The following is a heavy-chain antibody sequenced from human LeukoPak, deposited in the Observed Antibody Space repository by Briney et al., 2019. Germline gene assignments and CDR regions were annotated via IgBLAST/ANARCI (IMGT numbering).Heavy chain of an antibody. J-gene: IGHJ5*02. D-gene: IGHD3-16*01. V-gene: IGHV1-69*05. CDR3: ARGKITAPDHHRFDP. CDR1: GGTFSSYT. Sequence: GASVKLSCEASGGTFSSYTISWVRQAPGQGLEWVGGIIPIWGKANYAHKFQGRVTITTDESTSTVYMELSSLRSEDTAVYYCARGKITAPDHHRFDPWGQGPVATVSS. CDR2: IIPIWGKA.